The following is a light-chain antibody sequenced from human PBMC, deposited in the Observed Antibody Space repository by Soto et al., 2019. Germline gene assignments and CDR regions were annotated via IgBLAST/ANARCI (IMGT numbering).Light chain of an antibody. Sequence: EIVLTQSPATLSLSPGERATLSCGASQSVNSNYLAWYQQKPGLAPRLLIYDASTRATGIPDRFSGSGSGTDFTLSISRLEPEDFAVYFCQQYSTSTLSFGGGTRVEIK. CDR2: DAS. J-gene: IGKJ4*01. CDR3: QQYSTSTLS. V-gene: IGKV3D-20*01. CDR1: QSVNSNY.